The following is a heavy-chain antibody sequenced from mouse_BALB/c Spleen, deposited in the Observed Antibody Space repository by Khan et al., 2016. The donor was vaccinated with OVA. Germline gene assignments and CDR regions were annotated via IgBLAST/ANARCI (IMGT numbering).Heavy chain of an antibody. CDR1: GYTFSSYW. D-gene: IGHD2-2*01. CDR3: ARGGYGGCAY. Sequence: QVQLQQSGGDLMKPGASVKISCKATGYTFSSYWIEWVNQRPGHGLEWIGQIFPGSVSTTYNEKFKGKATFTADTSSNTAYMQLSSLKSEDSAVYYCARGGYGGCAYWGQGTLVTVSA. J-gene: IGHJ3*01. CDR2: IFPGSVST. V-gene: IGHV1-9*01.